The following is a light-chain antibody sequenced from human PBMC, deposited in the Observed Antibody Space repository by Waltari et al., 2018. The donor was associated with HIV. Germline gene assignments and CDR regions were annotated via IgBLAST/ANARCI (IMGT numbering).Light chain of an antibody. CDR3: ASNRLDYTLI. Sequence: HSALTHPASVSGFPGQSFKISCTGFPTDSRFNHHVSWYQQYPGNIPRLIIFDVNNRPSGISDRFSGSRSGNSAFLTFSGLQSGDEAHYYCASNRLDYTLIFGGGTKLTVL. CDR1: PTDSRFNHH. CDR2: DVN. V-gene: IGLV2-14*03. J-gene: IGLJ2*01.